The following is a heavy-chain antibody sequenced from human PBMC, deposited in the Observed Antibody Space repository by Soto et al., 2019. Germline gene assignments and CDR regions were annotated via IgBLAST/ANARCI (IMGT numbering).Heavy chain of an antibody. Sequence: CAASGVTFSNAGVSWFLRAKGKGLEWVGRIKSKTDGGTTDYAAPVKGRFTISRDDSKNTLYLQMNSLKTEDTAVYYCTTSYGGYVDFDFWGQGTLVTVTS. J-gene: IGHJ4*02. D-gene: IGHD5-12*01. CDR2: IKSKTDGGTT. V-gene: IGHV3-15*01. CDR1: GVTFSNAG. CDR3: TTSYGGYVDFDF.